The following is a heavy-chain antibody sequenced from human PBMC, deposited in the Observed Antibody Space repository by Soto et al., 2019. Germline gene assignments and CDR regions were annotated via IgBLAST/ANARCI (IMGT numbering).Heavy chain of an antibody. CDR1: GFTFSDYY. CDR3: ARDPREYYFDY. Sequence: GGSLRLSCAASGFTFSDYYMSWIRQAPGRGLEWVSYISSSGSTIYYADSVKGRFTISRDNAKNSLYLQMNSLRAEDTAVYYCARDPREYYFDYWGQGTLVTVSS. V-gene: IGHV3-11*01. J-gene: IGHJ4*02. CDR2: ISSSGSTI.